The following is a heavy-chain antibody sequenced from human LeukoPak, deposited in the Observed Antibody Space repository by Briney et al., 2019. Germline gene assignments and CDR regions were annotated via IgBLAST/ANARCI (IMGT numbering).Heavy chain of an antibody. CDR1: GETFIVYA. V-gene: IGHV1-2*02. CDR3: ARDKSIGWERYPPDY. J-gene: IGHJ4*02. CDR2: IDPDSGGT. Sequence: ASGTDSSRGAGETFIVYAVYWKRQAPGQGLEWMGRIDPDSGGTDYAQKFQDRVTVTSDTSINTVYMELSRLRSDDTAVYYCARDKSIGWERYPPDYWGQGTLVTVSS. D-gene: IGHD1-26*01.